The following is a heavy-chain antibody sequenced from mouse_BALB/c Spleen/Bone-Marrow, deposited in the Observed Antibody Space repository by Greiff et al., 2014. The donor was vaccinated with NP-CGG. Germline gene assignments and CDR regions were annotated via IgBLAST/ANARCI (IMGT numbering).Heavy chain of an antibody. V-gene: IGHV2-6-4*01. CDR2: IWGGGST. D-gene: IGHD1-1*01. CDR3: PRLDGSTGYYFDY. Sequence: VQLQQSGPGLVAPSQSLSITCTVSGFSLSRYSVHWVRQPPGKGLEWLGMIWGGGSTDYNSALKSRLSISKDNSKSQVFLKMTEFKIRDTALSYCPRLDGSTGYYFDYWGKGTSLTVSS. J-gene: IGHJ2*02. CDR1: GFSLSRYS.